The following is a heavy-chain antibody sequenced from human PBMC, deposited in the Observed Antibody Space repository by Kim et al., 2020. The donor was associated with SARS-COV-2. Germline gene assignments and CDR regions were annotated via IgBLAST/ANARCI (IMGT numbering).Heavy chain of an antibody. CDR2: IHYSGST. J-gene: IGHJ4*02. CDR1: GGSISSSLYY. V-gene: IGHV4-39*01. CDR3: ARCVKGLVHFDY. D-gene: IGHD6-19*01. Sequence: SETLSLTCTVSGGSISSSLYYWGWIRQPPGKGLEWIGSIHYSGSTFYKSSLKSRVTTSIDTSKNEFSLRLSSVTAADTAVYYCARCVKGLVHFDYWGQGTLLTVSS.